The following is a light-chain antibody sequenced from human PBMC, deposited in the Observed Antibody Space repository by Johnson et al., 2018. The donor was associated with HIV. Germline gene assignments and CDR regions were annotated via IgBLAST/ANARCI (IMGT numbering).Light chain of an antibody. CDR3: GTGESSLSGTYV. Sequence: HSVLTQPPSVSAAPGQKVTISCSGSNSNIGNNYVSWYQQFPATAPKLLIYDNNKRPSGIPHRFSGSKSGTSATLGITGLPTGDEAEYYFGTGESSLSGTYVFGTGTKVTVL. V-gene: IGLV1-51*01. J-gene: IGLJ1*01. CDR1: NSNIGNNY. CDR2: DNN.